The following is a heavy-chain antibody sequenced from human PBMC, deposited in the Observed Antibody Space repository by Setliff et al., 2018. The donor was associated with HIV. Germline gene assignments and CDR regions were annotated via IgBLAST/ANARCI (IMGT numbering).Heavy chain of an antibody. CDR2: VVYTGHT. CDR1: GVSISSTNSY. CDR3: ARTSVITLALDY. Sequence: PSETLSLTCTVSGVSISSTNSYWGWIRQPPGKGLEWIGNVVYTGHTCYNPALKSRLIISVETSKNQFSLKLTSVTAADTAVYYCARTSVITLALDYWGQGTLVTVSS. J-gene: IGHJ4*02. D-gene: IGHD3-16*01. V-gene: IGHV4-39*01.